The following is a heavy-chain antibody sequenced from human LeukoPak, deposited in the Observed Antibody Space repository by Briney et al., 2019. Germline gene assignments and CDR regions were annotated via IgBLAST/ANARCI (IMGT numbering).Heavy chain of an antibody. V-gene: IGHV1-2*02. D-gene: IGHD2-2*01. CDR1: GYTFTCYY. Sequence: ASVKVSCKASGYTFTCYYMHWVRQAPGQGLEWMGWINPNSGGTNYAQKFQGRVTMTRDTSISTAYMELSRLRSDDTAVYYCARAGDYCSSTSCHSPLDNWGQGTLVTVSS. CDR2: INPNSGGT. J-gene: IGHJ4*02. CDR3: ARAGDYCSSTSCHSPLDN.